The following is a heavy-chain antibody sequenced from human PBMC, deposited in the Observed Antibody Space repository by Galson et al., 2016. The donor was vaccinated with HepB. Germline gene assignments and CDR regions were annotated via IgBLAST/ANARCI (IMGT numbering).Heavy chain of an antibody. D-gene: IGHD3-10*01. CDR1: GFTFSSYA. CDR2: ISGSGGST. J-gene: IGHJ4*02. V-gene: IGHV3-23*01. Sequence: SLRLSCAASGFTFSSYAMSWVRQAPGKGLEWVSAISGSGGSTYYADSVRGRFTISRENAKNTLYMQMNSLGAEDTAVYYCAKESPYYGSGSYLYWGQGTLVTVSS. CDR3: AKESPYYGSGSYLY.